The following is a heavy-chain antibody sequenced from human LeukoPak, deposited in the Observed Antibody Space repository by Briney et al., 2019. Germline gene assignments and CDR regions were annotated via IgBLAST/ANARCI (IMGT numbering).Heavy chain of an antibody. Sequence: GGSLRLSCAASGFTVSSNYMSWVRQAPGKGLEWVSVIYSGGSTYSADSGKGRFTIYSDNSKNTLYLQMNSLRAEDTAVYYCARLIVVVVDAFDIWGQGTMVSVSS. D-gene: IGHD3-22*01. V-gene: IGHV3-53*01. J-gene: IGHJ3*02. CDR1: GFTVSSNY. CDR3: ARLIVVVVDAFDI. CDR2: IYSGGST.